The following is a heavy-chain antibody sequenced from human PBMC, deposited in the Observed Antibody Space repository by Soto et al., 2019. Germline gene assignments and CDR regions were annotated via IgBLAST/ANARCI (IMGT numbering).Heavy chain of an antibody. CDR1: GITFNDYW. J-gene: IGHJ4*02. V-gene: IGHV3-7*02. CDR3: ATRPPGERNFRGFAW. CDR2: IKHGGSEK. D-gene: IGHD2-21*01. Sequence: GGSLRLSCVASGITFNDYWMTWVRQAPGKGLEWGANIKHGGSEKFYVDSVKGRFTISRDDAKNSPYLQMNNLRAEDTAVYYCATRPPGERNFRGFAWWRQGTLVTVPS.